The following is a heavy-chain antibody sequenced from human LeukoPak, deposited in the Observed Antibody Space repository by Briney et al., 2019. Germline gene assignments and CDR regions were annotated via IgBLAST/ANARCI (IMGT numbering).Heavy chain of an antibody. V-gene: IGHV1-18*01. J-gene: IGHJ4*02. D-gene: IGHD3-3*01. CDR3: ARGWRNTIFGVVIARYFDY. Sequence: ASVKVSCKASGYTFTSYGISWVRQAPGQGLGWMGWISAYNGNTNYAQKLQGRVTMTTDTSTSTAYMELRSLRSDDTAVYYCARGWRNTIFGVVIARYFDYWGQGTLVTVSS. CDR2: ISAYNGNT. CDR1: GYTFTSYG.